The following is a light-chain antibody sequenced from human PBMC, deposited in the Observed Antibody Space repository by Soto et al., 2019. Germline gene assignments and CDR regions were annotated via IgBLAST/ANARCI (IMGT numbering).Light chain of an antibody. CDR1: SSDVGAYEH. J-gene: IGLJ1*01. CDR2: DVN. CDR3: SSYSTTNILV. Sequence: SALTQPASVSGSRGHSVTISCSGASSDVGAYEHVSWYQQHPGRAPKLILYDVNNRPSGVSNHFSGSKSGNTASLVISGLQANDEADYYCSSYSTTNILVFGSGTKVTVL. V-gene: IGLV2-14*03.